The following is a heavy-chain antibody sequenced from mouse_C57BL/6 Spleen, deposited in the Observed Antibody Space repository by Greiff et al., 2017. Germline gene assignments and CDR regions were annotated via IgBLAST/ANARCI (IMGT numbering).Heavy chain of an antibody. CDR3: ANPSSNYHFAY. D-gene: IGHD2-5*01. CDR2: INPCNGGT. Sequence: QVQLQQPGTELVKPGASVKLSCKASGYTFTSYWMHWVKQRPGQGLEWIGNINPCNGGTNYNEKFKSKATLTVDKSSSTAYMRISSLTSEDAAVYYCANPSSNYHFAYWGQGTLVTVSA. V-gene: IGHV1-53*01. J-gene: IGHJ3*01. CDR1: GYTFTSYW.